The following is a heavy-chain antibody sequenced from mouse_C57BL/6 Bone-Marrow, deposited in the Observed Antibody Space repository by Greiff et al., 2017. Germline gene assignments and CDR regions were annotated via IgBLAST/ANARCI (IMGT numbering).Heavy chain of an antibody. CDR2: IYPRSGNT. J-gene: IGHJ3*01. CDR1: GYTFTSYG. D-gene: IGHD1-1*01. Sequence: QVQLQQSGAELARPGASVKLSCKASGYTFTSYGISWVKQRTGQGLEWIGEIYPRSGNTYYNEKFKGKAPLTADKSSSTAYMELRSLTSEDSAVXFCARERPITTVVAPFAYWGQGTLVTVSA. CDR3: ARERPITTVVAPFAY. V-gene: IGHV1-81*01.